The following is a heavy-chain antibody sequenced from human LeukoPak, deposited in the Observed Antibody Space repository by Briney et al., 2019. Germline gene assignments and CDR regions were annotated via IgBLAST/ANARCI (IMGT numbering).Heavy chain of an antibody. Sequence: PSETLSLTCTASGGSISSGSYYWSWIRQPAGKGLEWIGRIYTSGSTNYNPSLKSRVTISVDTSKNQFSLKLSSVTAADTAVYYCARGHGSGSYYLFDYWGQGTLVTVSS. V-gene: IGHV4-61*02. CDR1: GGSISSGSYY. CDR3: ARGHGSGSYYLFDY. D-gene: IGHD3-10*01. CDR2: IYTSGST. J-gene: IGHJ4*02.